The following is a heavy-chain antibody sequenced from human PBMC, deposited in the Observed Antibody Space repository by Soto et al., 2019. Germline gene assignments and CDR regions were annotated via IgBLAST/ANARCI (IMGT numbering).Heavy chain of an antibody. D-gene: IGHD6-13*01. Sequence: PGGSLRLSCAASGSTFTTYAMSWVRQAPGKGLEWVSYISSSSSTIYYADSVKGRFTISRDNAKNSLYLQMNSLRDEDTAVYYCASRAHIAAALGAFDIWGQGTMVTVSS. J-gene: IGHJ3*02. V-gene: IGHV3-48*02. CDR2: ISSSSSTI. CDR1: GSTFTTYA. CDR3: ASRAHIAAALGAFDI.